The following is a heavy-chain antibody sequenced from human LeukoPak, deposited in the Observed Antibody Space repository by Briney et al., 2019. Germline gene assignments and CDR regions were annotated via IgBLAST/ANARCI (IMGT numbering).Heavy chain of an antibody. CDR1: GGSISTYY. CDR3: ARGVDY. J-gene: IGHJ4*02. Sequence: SETLSLTCTVSGGSISTYYWSWIRQPPGKGLEWIGYIYYSGSANYNPSLKSRVTISVDTSKNQFSLKLSSVTAADTAVYYCARGVDYWGQGTLVTVSS. CDR2: IYYSGSA. V-gene: IGHV4-59*01.